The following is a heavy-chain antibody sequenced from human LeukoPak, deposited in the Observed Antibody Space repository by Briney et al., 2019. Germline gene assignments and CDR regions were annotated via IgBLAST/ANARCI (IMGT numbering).Heavy chain of an antibody. D-gene: IGHD1-14*01. V-gene: IGHV3-21*01. J-gene: IGHJ4*02. CDR3: SRDFNGRNDF. Sequence: PGGSLRLSCAASGFSISRYSMNWVRQAPGKGLEWVSSISGSGTIAYYADSVRGRFTISRDNAKNTLYLQMNSLRDEDTAVYYCSRDFNGRNDFWGQGTLVTVSS. CDR2: ISGSGTIA. CDR1: GFSISRYS.